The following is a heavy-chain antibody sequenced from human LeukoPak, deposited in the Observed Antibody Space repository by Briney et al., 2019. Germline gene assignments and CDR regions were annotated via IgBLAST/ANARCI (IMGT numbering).Heavy chain of an antibody. V-gene: IGHV3-30*04. CDR1: GFTFRSYS. Sequence: PGKSLRLSCAASGFTFRSYSMHWVRQAPGKRLEWVAVIWYDGSRSDYADSVKGRFTISRDNSEDTLYLQMNTLTGEDTAVYYCTRDAADYFDSSASFDFWGHGTLVTASS. J-gene: IGHJ4*01. CDR3: TRDAADYFDSSASFDF. D-gene: IGHD3-22*01. CDR2: IWYDGSRS.